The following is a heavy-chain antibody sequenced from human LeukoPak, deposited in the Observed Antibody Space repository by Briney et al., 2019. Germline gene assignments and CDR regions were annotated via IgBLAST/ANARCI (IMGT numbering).Heavy chain of an antibody. CDR2: IRYEGINK. D-gene: IGHD2-8*02. CDR3: ATYRQVLLPFES. J-gene: IGHJ4*02. V-gene: IGHV3-30*02. Sequence: PGGSLRLSCAASGFTFSSYGMHWVRQAPGKGLEWVAFIRYEGINKYYADSVKGRFTISRDNSKNTLYVQMNSLRGEDTAVYYCATYRQVLLPFESWGQGTLVTVSS. CDR1: GFTFSSYG.